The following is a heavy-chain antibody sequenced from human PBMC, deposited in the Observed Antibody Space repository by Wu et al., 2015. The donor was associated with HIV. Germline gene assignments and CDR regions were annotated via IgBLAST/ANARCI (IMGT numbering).Heavy chain of an antibody. D-gene: IGHD3-10*01. Sequence: QVQLVQSGAEVKKPGASVKVSCKASGGTFSSYDINWVRQATGQGLEWMGWMNPNSGNTGYAQKFQGRVTMTRNTSISTAYMELSSLRSEDTAVYYCARGLDYYGFGEFMDRSLTTWGQGTLVTVSS. CDR2: MNPNSGNT. J-gene: IGHJ4*02. V-gene: IGHV1-8*02. CDR1: GGTFSSYD. CDR3: ARGLDYYGFGEFMDRSLTT.